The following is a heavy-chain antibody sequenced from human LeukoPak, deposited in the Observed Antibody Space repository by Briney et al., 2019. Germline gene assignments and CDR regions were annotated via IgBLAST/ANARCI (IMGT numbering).Heavy chain of an antibody. CDR1: GASMTDYY. CDR2: SHYSGET. CDR3: ARQPGGTAAFDI. J-gene: IGHJ3*02. V-gene: IGHV4-59*08. D-gene: IGHD1-14*01. Sequence: TSETLSLTCTVSGASMTDYYWGWIRQPPGKGLEWIAYSHYSGETKYNPSLESRITISVDTSKNQFSLKLSSVTAADTAVYFCARQPGGTAAFDIWGQGTTVTVSA.